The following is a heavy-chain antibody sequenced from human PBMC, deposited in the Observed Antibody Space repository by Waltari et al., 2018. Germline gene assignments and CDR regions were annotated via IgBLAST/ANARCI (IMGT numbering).Heavy chain of an antibody. CDR2: IWYDGSNK. CDR3: ARAEYYYDSSLGY. CDR1: GFTFSSYG. Sequence: QVQLVESGGGVVQPGRSLRLSCAASGFTFSSYGMHWVRQAPGKGLEWVAVIWYDGSNKYYADSVKGRFTISRDNSKNTLYLQMNSLRAEDTAVYYCARAEYYYDSSLGYWGQGTLVTVSS. D-gene: IGHD3-22*01. J-gene: IGHJ4*02. V-gene: IGHV3-33*01.